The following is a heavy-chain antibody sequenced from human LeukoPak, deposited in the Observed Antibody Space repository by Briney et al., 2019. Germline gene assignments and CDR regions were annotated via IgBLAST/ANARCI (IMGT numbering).Heavy chain of an antibody. J-gene: IGHJ4*02. CDR2: IYHSGST. CDR1: GDSISSSSYY. CDR3: ARQAARIPFDY. Sequence: PSETLSLTCTVSGDSISSSSYYWGWIRQPPGEGLEWIGSIYHSGSTYYNPSLKSRVTISVDTSKNQFSLKLSSVTAADTAVYYCARQAARIPFDYWGQGTLVTVSS. V-gene: IGHV4-39*01.